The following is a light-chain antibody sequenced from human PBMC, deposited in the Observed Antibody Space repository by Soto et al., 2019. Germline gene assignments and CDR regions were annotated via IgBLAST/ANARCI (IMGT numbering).Light chain of an antibody. V-gene: IGKV3-11*01. CDR1: QSFSSY. Sequence: EMVLTQSPATLSLSPGERATLSCRAGQSFSSYLSCYQQKPGQAPRLLIHDASHRATGIPARFSGSGSGTDFTLTISSLEPEDFAVYYCQQRSNWPTFGPGTKVDIK. J-gene: IGKJ3*01. CDR2: DAS. CDR3: QQRSNWPT.